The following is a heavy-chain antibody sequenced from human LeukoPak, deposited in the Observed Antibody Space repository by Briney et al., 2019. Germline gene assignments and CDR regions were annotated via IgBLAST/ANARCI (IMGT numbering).Heavy chain of an antibody. V-gene: IGHV3-23*01. J-gene: IGHJ6*02. CDR2: IIGSGVTT. CDR1: GFTFSRYG. Sequence: GGSLRLSCAGSGFTFSRYGLSWVRQAPGKGLEWVSLIIGSGVTTYYAESVKGRFTVSRDNSRNTVYLQMNSLTAEDTAVYYCARGVEGTGWPYYGLDVWGQGTTVTVSS. CDR3: ARGVEGTGWPYYGLDV. D-gene: IGHD6-19*01.